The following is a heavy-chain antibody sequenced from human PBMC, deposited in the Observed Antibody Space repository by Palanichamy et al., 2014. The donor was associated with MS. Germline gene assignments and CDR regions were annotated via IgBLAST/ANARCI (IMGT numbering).Heavy chain of an antibody. J-gene: IGHJ3*02. V-gene: IGHV1-2*02. Sequence: QLVQSGAEVKKPGASVKVSCKASGYTFTGYYMHWVRQAPGQRLEWMGWINPNSGGTNYAQKFQGRVTMTRDTSISTAYMELSRLRSDDTAVYYRARDHRNHYDSDPARAFDIWGQGTMVTVSS. D-gene: IGHD3-22*01. CDR2: INPNSGGT. CDR3: ARDHRNHYDSDPARAFDI. CDR1: GYTFTGYY.